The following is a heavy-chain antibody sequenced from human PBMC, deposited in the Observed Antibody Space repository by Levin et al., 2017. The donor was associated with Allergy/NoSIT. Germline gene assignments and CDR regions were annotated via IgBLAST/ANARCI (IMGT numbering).Heavy chain of an antibody. CDR1: GYVVTNLY. J-gene: IGHJ5*02. Sequence: GESLKISCKTSGYVVTNLYLHWLRQAPGEGLEWMGVIDPSGGATTYPQKFWGRVTMTRHTATRTVYIQLWHLTSEDTAIYYCAHSSAWVNGWFGPWGQGTLVTVSS. D-gene: IGHD6-19*01. V-gene: IGHV1-46*01. CDR3: AHSSAWVNGWFGP. CDR2: IDPSGGAT.